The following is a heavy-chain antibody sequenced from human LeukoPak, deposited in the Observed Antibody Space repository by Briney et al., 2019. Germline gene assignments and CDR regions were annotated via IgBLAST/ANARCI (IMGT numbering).Heavy chain of an antibody. D-gene: IGHD6-19*01. Sequence: SETLSLTCAVYGGSFSGYYWSWIRQPPGKGLEWIGEINHSGSTNYNPSLKSRVTISVDTPKNQFSLKLSSVTAADTAVYYCARGGSGWKRRNWFDPWGQGTLVTVSS. V-gene: IGHV4-34*01. CDR3: ARGGSGWKRRNWFDP. J-gene: IGHJ5*02. CDR1: GGSFSGYY. CDR2: INHSGST.